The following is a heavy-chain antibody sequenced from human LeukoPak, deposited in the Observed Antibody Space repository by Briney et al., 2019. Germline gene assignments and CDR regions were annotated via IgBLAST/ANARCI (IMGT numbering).Heavy chain of an antibody. CDR3: AREGYSSGWSDY. Sequence: SETLSLTCAVYGGSFSGYYWSWIRQPPGKGLEWIGEINHSGSTNYNPSLKSRVTISVDTSKNQFSLKLSSVTAADTAVYYCAREGYSSGWSDYWGQGTLDTVSS. CDR1: GGSFSGYY. J-gene: IGHJ4*02. V-gene: IGHV4-34*01. CDR2: INHSGST. D-gene: IGHD6-19*01.